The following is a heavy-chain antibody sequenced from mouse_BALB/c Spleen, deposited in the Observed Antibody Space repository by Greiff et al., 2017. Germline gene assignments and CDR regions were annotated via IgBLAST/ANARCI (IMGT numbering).Heavy chain of an antibody. CDR2: IYPGDGDT. CDR3: ARWGYGNYVLDY. J-gene: IGHJ2*01. D-gene: IGHD2-10*02. Sequence: QVQLKESGAELVRPGSSVKISCKASGYAFSSYWMNWVKQRPGQGLEWIGQIYPGDGDTNYNGKFKGKATLTADKSSSTAYMQLSSLTSEDSAVYFCARWGYGNYVLDYWGQGTTLTVSP. V-gene: IGHV1-80*01. CDR1: GYAFSSYW.